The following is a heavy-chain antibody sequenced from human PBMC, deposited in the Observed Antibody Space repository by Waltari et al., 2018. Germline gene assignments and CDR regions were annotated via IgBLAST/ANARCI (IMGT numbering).Heavy chain of an antibody. V-gene: IGHV1-69*04. D-gene: IGHD6-6*01. CDR3: ARGEWASIAARPSFGDWFDP. Sequence: QVQLVQSGAEVKKPGSSVKVSCQASGGTFSSYAISWVRQAPGQGLEWMGGIIPILGIANYAQKFQGRVTITADESTSTAYMELSSLRSEDTAVYYCARGEWASIAARPSFGDWFDPWGQGTLVTVSS. CDR2: IIPILGIA. CDR1: GGTFSSYA. J-gene: IGHJ5*02.